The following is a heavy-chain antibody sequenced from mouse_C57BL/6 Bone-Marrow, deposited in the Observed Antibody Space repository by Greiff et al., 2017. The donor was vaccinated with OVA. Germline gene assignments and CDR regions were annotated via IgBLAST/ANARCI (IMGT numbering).Heavy chain of an antibody. V-gene: IGHV7-1*01. J-gene: IGHJ1*03. CDR3: ASDNWYWYFDV. CDR2: SRTKANDDTT. CDR1: GFTFSDFY. D-gene: IGHD4-1*01. Sequence: EVQLVESGGGLVQSGRSLRLSCATSGFTFSDFYMEWVRQAPGKGLEWIAASRTKANDDTTEYSASVKGRFIVTRDTSHSILYLQLNALRAEDTAIYYCASDNWYWYFDVWGTGTTVTVSS.